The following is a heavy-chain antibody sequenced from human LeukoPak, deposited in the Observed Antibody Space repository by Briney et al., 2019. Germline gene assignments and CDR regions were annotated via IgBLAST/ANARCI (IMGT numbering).Heavy chain of an antibody. V-gene: IGHV4-38-2*02. CDR1: SYSIASDHY. CDR2: IFHSGYT. J-gene: IGHJ4*02. D-gene: IGHD3-9*01. CDR3: ARELYDILTGYHLDY. Sequence: SETLSLTCSVSSYSIASDHYWGWIRQSPGKGLEWIGSIFHSGYTFYSPSLKSRVTISVDRSKNHFSLKLSSVTAADTAVYYCARELYDILTGYHLDYWGQGTLVTVSS.